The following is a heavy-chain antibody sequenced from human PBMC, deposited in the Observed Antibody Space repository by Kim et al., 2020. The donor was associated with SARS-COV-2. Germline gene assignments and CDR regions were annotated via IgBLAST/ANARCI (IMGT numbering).Heavy chain of an antibody. CDR3: ARGGIAAAGTWIYYYYGMDV. J-gene: IGHJ6*02. Sequence: SETLSLTCAVYGGSFSGYYWSWIRQPPGKGLEWIGEINHSGSTNYNPSLKSRVTISVDTSKNQFSLKLSSVTAADTAVYYCARGGIAAAGTWIYYYYGMDVRGQGTTVSVSS. CDR1: GGSFSGYY. V-gene: IGHV4-34*01. CDR2: INHSGST. D-gene: IGHD6-13*01.